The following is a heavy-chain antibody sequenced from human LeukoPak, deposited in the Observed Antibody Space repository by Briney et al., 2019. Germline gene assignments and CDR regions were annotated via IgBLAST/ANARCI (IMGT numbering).Heavy chain of an antibody. V-gene: IGHV4-59*01. CDR1: GGSFSSYY. J-gene: IGHJ3*02. CDR2: IYYSGST. CDR3: ARAVVGARGAFDI. D-gene: IGHD1-26*01. Sequence: SETLSLTCAVYGGSFSSYYWSWIRQPPGKGLEWIGYIYYSGSTNYNPSLKSRVTISVDTSKNQFSLKLSSVTAADTAVYYCARAVVGARGAFDIWGQGTMVTVSS.